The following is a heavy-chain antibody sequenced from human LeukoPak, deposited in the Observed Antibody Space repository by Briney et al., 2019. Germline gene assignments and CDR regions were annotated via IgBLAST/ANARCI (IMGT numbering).Heavy chain of an antibody. CDR2: ISVSNGNT. V-gene: IGHV1-18*04. D-gene: IGHD6-13*01. CDR3: ARDNAADGPGGHLGLFDY. Sequence: ASVKVSCKSSGYIFTSYGISWVRQAPGQGLEWMGWISVSNGNTKYVQNLQGRLTMTTDTSTRTAYMELRSLRSDDTAVYYCARDNAADGPGGHLGLFDYWGQGSLVTVSS. CDR1: GYIFTSYG. J-gene: IGHJ4*02.